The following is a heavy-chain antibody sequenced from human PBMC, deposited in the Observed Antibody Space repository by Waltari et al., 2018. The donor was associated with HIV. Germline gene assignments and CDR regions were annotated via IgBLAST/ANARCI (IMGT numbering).Heavy chain of an antibody. CDR2: IHYRKGS. CDR3: GRAGHYESRGKVQT. V-gene: IGHV4-31*03. Sequence: QVELQESGPGVVKPSQTLSLTCTVRGWSIDYGVSYWTLIRQHPERGLEWIGCIHYRKGSQYNPTLKSRVIISQATSRNQFSLELTSVSAADTAVYFCGRAGHYESRGKVQTWGQGTLVTVSS. D-gene: IGHD3-22*01. J-gene: IGHJ1*01. CDR1: GWSIDYGVSY.